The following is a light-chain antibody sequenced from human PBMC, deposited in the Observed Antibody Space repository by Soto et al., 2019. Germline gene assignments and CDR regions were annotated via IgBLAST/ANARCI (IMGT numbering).Light chain of an antibody. CDR2: GTS. CDR3: QQYDTIPPWT. V-gene: IGKV3-20*01. CDR1: RTVGRSY. Sequence: ETVLTQSPDIMYLSPGERATLSCRASRTVGRSYLAWYQQKPGPAPRLLIFGTSTRATGIPDRFSGGGSGTDFTLTISRLDHEDYAVYFCQQYDTIPPWTFGQGTRVEV. J-gene: IGKJ1*01.